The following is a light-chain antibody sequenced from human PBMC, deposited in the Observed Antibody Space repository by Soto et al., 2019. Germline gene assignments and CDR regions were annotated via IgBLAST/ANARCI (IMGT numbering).Light chain of an antibody. J-gene: IGKJ2*01. CDR3: QQYGRT. CDR2: GAS. Sequence: EVVLTQSPGTLSLSPGERATLSCRASQTISSDFLAWYQQKPGQAPRLLIYGASTRATGIPDRFSGSGSGTGFTLTISRLEPEVFAVYYCQQYGRTFGQGTKLDIK. CDR1: QTISSDF. V-gene: IGKV3-20*01.